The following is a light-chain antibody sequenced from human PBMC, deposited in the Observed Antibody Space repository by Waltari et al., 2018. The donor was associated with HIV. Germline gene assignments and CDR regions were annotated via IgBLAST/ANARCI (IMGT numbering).Light chain of an antibody. J-gene: IGLJ2*01. V-gene: IGLV1-44*01. CDR1: SSNIGRHA. CDR3: AAWDDSLDGTV. Sequence: QPVLPQPPSASGTPGQRVIISCSGRSSNIGRHAVSWYQHLPGPTPTLLIFGNTQRSSRVPDRFSGSKSATSASLAICGIRSVDEADYSCAAWDDSLDGTVFGGGNKLTVL. CDR2: GNT.